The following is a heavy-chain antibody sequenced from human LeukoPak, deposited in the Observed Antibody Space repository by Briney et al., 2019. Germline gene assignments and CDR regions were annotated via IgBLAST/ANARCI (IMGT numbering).Heavy chain of an antibody. J-gene: IGHJ4*02. D-gene: IGHD2-2*01. CDR1: GGSFSGYY. CDR2: INHSGST. CDR3: ASGDCSSTSCLIDY. V-gene: IGHV4-34*01. Sequence: SETLSLTCAVYGGSFSGYYWSWIRQPPGKGLEWIGEINHSGSTNYNPSLKSRVTISVDASKNQFSLKLSSVTAADTAVYYCASGDCSSTSCLIDYWGQGTLVTVSS.